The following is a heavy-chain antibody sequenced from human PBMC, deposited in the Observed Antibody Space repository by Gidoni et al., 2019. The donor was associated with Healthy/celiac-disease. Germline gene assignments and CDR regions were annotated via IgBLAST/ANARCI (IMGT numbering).Heavy chain of an antibody. J-gene: IGHJ4*02. CDR1: GFTFGDYA. Sequence: EVQLVESGGGLVQPGRSLRLSCTASGFTFGDYAMSWFRQAPGKGLEWVGFIRSKAYGGTTEYAASVKGRFTISRDDSKSIAYLQMNSLKTEDTAVYYCTRAARFGELFFDYWGQGTLVTVSS. V-gene: IGHV3-49*03. CDR2: IRSKAYGGTT. CDR3: TRAARFGELFFDY. D-gene: IGHD3-10*01.